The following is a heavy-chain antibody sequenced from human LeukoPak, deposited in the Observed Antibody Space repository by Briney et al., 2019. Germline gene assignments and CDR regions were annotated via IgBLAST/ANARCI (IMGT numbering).Heavy chain of an antibody. J-gene: IGHJ4*02. CDR1: GYTFTTYV. CDR3: ARDPIGSRWPYYFDY. D-gene: IGHD6-13*01. V-gene: IGHV1-3*01. Sequence: AASVKVSCKASGYTFTTYVMHWVRQAPGQRLEWMGWINAGNGNTKYSQKFQARVTITRDTSASTAYMELSSLRSEDTAVYYCARDPIGSRWPYYFDYWGQGTLVTVSS. CDR2: INAGNGNT.